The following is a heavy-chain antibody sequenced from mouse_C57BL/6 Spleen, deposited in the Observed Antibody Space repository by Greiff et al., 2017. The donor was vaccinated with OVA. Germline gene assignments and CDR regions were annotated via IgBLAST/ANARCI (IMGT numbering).Heavy chain of an antibody. V-gene: IGHV5-4*03. Sequence: EVKVVESGGGLVKPGGSLKLSCAASGFTFSSYAMSWVRQTPDKRLEWVATISDGGSYTYYPDNVKGRFTISRDNAKNNLYLHMTHLKSEDTAMKYCARRGPGTYYAMDYWGQGTTVTVSS. CDR1: GFTFSSYA. D-gene: IGHD4-1*01. CDR3: ARRGPGTYYAMDY. J-gene: IGHJ4*01. CDR2: ISDGGSYT.